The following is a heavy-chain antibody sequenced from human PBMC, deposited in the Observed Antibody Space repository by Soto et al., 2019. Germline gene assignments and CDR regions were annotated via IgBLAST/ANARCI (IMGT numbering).Heavy chain of an antibody. Sequence: GGSLRLSCAASGFTFSSYDMHWLRQATGKGLEWVSAIGTAGDTYYPGSVKGRFTISRENAKNSLYLQMNSLRAGDTAVYYCTRSGWYGEGFDYWGQGTLVTVSS. CDR1: GFTFSSYD. J-gene: IGHJ4*02. V-gene: IGHV3-13*01. CDR2: IGTAGDT. CDR3: TRSGWYGEGFDY. D-gene: IGHD6-19*01.